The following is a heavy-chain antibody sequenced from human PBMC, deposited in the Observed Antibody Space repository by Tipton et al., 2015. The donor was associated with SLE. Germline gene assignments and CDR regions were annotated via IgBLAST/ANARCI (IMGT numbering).Heavy chain of an antibody. Sequence: LRLSCAVSGYSISSGYYWGWFRQPPGKGLEGIGSIYHSGGTYYNPSLKSRVTISVDTSKNQFSLKLSSVTAADTAVYYCARVTAGAGSDYWGQGTLVTVSS. J-gene: IGHJ4*02. V-gene: IGHV4-38-2*01. D-gene: IGHD2-15*01. CDR1: GYSISSGYY. CDR3: ARVTAGAGSDY. CDR2: IYHSGGT.